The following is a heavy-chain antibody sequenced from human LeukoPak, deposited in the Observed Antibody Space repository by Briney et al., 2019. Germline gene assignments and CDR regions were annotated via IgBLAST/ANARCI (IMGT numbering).Heavy chain of an antibody. V-gene: IGHV1-8*01. J-gene: IGHJ4*02. Sequence: GASVKVSCKASGYTFTSYDINWVRQATGQGLEWMGWMNPNSGNTGYAQKFQGRVTMTRNTSISTAYVELSSLRSEDTAVYYCARGHDYGNQFDYWGQGTLVTVSS. CDR2: MNPNSGNT. D-gene: IGHD4-11*01. CDR1: GYTFTSYD. CDR3: ARGHDYGNQFDY.